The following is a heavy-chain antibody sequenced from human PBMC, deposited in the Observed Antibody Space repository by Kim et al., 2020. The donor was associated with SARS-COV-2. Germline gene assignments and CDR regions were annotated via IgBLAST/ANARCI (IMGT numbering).Heavy chain of an antibody. CDR1: GFTFSSYS. Sequence: GGSLRLSCAASGFTFSSYSMNWVRQAPGKGLEWVSSISSSSSYIYYADSVKGRFTISRDNAKNSLYLQMNSLRAEDTAVYYCARPEEGDSYYYGMDVWGQGTTVTVSS. CDR3: ARPEEGDSYYYGMDV. V-gene: IGHV3-21*01. CDR2: ISSSSSYI. J-gene: IGHJ6*02.